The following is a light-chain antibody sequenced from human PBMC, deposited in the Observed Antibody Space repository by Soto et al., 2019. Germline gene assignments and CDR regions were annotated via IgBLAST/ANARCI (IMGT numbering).Light chain of an antibody. CDR1: QSVSSSY. V-gene: IGKV3-20*01. CDR2: GAS. J-gene: IGKJ1*01. Sequence: ENVLTQSPGTLSLSPGERATLSCRASQSVSSSYLAWYQHTPGQAPRLLIYGASTRATGIPDRFSGSASGTDFPLTITRLEPEDFAVYYCQQYGSSPTFGQGTKVEIK. CDR3: QQYGSSPT.